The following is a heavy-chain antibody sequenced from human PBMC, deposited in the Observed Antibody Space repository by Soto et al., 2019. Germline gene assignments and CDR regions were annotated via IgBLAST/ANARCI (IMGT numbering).Heavy chain of an antibody. V-gene: IGHV4-4*02. CDR2: IYQSGST. Sequence: PSETLSLTCAVSGGSISSSNWWSWVRQPPGKGLDWIGEIYQSGSTNYNPSLKSRVTISVDKSKNQFSLKLSSVTAADTAVYYCARDQKKGTTETSSDYWGQGTLVTVAS. D-gene: IGHD4-17*01. J-gene: IGHJ4*02. CDR3: ARDQKKGTTETSSDY. CDR1: GGSISSSNW.